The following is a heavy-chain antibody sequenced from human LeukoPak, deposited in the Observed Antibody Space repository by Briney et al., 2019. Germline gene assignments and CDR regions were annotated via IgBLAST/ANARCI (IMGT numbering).Heavy chain of an antibody. CDR3: VRRCKDESTGARWFDS. CDR2: IGGSDGRT. CDR1: GFTFSTYA. D-gene: IGHD2-8*02. J-gene: IGHJ5*01. V-gene: IGHV3-23*01. Sequence: GGSLRLSCAASGFTFSTYAMSWVRQAPGKGLEWVSLIGGSDGRTRYADSVKGRFTISRDNSKNTLYLQMNSLRVEDTAVFYCVRRCKDESTGARWFDSWGQGALVTVSS.